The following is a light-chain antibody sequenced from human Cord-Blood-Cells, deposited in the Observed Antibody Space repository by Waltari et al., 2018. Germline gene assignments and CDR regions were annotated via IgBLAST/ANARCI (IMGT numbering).Light chain of an antibody. Sequence: QSALTQPASVSGSPGQSITISCTGTSSDVGGYNYVSWYQQHPGKAPKLMIYDASKRPCGVSNRFSGSKSGNTASLTISGLQAEDEADYYCSSYTSSSTYVFGTGTKVTVL. CDR3: SSYTSSSTYV. J-gene: IGLJ1*01. V-gene: IGLV2-14*01. CDR2: DAS. CDR1: SSDVGGYNY.